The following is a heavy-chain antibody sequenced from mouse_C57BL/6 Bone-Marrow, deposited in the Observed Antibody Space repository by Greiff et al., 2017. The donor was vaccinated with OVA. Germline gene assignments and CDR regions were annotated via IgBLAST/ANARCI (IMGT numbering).Heavy chain of an antibody. CDR2: IYPGDGDT. CDR1: GYAFSSSW. D-gene: IGHD2-5*01. Sequence: QVQLQQSGPELVKPGASVKISCKASGYAFSSSWMNWVKQRPGKGLEWIGRIYPGDGDTNYNGKFKGKATLTADKSSSTAYMQLSSLTSEDSAVYFCARWSNYPYYFDYWGQGTTRTVSS. CDR3: ARWSNYPYYFDY. V-gene: IGHV1-82*01. J-gene: IGHJ2*01.